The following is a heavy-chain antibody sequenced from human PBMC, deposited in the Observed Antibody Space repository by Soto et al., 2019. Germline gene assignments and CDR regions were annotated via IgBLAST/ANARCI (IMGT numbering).Heavy chain of an antibody. V-gene: IGHV3-11*01. CDR1: GFTFSDYS. CDR2: IDSRGRTF. J-gene: IGHJ4*02. Sequence: QVPLVQSGGGLVKPGVSLSLSCVASGFTFSDYSMSWIRQAPGTGLEWLAFIDSRGRTFSYAVSVGGRITISSHNAENSASLQLGLLRAAHTPVYYSARQAARNYIDAWGQGNSLTVSS. CDR3: ARQAARNYIDA.